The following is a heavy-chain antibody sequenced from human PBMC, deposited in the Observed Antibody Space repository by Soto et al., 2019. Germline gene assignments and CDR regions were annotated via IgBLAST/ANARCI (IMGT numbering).Heavy chain of an antibody. CDR2: ISSSGSTI. D-gene: IGHD2-2*01. CDR1: GFTFSSYE. Sequence: PGGSLRLSCAASGFTFSSYEMSWVRQAPGKGLEWVSYISSSGSTIYYADSVKGRFTISRDNAKNSLYLQMNSLRAEDTAVYYCARGYCSSTSCYPILQPLDVWGQGTTVTVSS. V-gene: IGHV3-48*03. CDR3: ARGYCSSTSCYPILQPLDV. J-gene: IGHJ6*02.